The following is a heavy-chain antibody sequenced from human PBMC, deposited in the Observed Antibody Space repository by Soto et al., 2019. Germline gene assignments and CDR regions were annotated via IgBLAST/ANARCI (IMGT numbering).Heavy chain of an antibody. V-gene: IGHV4-39*01. D-gene: IGHD1-26*01. CDR3: ARHQWELRS. J-gene: IGHJ4*02. CDR2: IYYSGST. Sequence: QLQLQESGPGLVKPSESLYLTCTVSGGSISSSSYYWGWIRQPPGKGLEWIGSIYYSGSTYYNPSLKSRVTISVDTSKNQFSLKLSSVTAADTAVYYCARHQWELRSWGQGTLVTVSS. CDR1: GGSISSSSYY.